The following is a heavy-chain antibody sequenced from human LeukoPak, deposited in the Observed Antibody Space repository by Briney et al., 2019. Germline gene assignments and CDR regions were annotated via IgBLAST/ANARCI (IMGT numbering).Heavy chain of an antibody. CDR3: ARANSGSYSGYYYYMDV. CDR1: GYTFTSYG. D-gene: IGHD1-26*01. CDR2: ISAYNGNT. Sequence: ASVKVSCKASGYTFTSYGISWVRQAPGQGLEWMGWISAYNGNTNYAQKLQGRVTMTTDTSTSTAYMELRSLRSDDTAVYYCARANSGSYSGYYYYMDVWGKGTTVTISS. J-gene: IGHJ6*03. V-gene: IGHV1-18*01.